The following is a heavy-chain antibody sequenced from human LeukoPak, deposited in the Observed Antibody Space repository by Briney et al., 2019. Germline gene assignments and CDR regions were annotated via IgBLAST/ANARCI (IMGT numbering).Heavy chain of an antibody. CDR3: ARDQATRGDYYGSGSPAFFDY. V-gene: IGHV4-4*02. Sequence: PSETLSLTCAVSGGSISSSNWWSWVRQPPGKGLEWIGEIYHSGSTYYNPSLKSRVTISVDTSKNQFSLKLSSVTAADTAVYYCARDQATRGDYYGSGSPAFFDYWGQGSLVTVSS. CDR2: IYHSGST. D-gene: IGHD3-10*01. CDR1: GGSISSSNW. J-gene: IGHJ4*02.